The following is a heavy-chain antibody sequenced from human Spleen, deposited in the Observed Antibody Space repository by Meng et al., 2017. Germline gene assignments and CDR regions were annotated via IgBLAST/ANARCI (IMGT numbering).Heavy chain of an antibody. CDR2: INAVFGTT. J-gene: IGHJ2*01. Sequence: SVKVSCKALGGIFSNYVIGWVRQAPGQGLEWMGGINAVFGTTNYTQKFQGRVTVTRDTSISTAYMELRGLTSDDTAVYYCARPSESGGYYYFDLWGRGTLVTVSS. CDR1: GGIFSNYV. CDR3: ARPSESGGYYYFDL. V-gene: IGHV1-69*05. D-gene: IGHD3-22*01.